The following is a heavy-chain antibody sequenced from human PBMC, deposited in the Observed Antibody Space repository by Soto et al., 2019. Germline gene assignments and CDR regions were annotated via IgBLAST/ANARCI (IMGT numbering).Heavy chain of an antibody. J-gene: IGHJ4*02. Sequence: GASVKVSCKASGYTLTSYGVSWVRQAPGQGLEWMGWISAYNGNTNYAQKLQGRVTMTTDTSTSTAYMELRSLRSDDTAVYYCARDHIAYSSTGYFDYCGQGTLVTVSS. V-gene: IGHV1-18*01. CDR3: ARDHIAYSSTGYFDY. D-gene: IGHD2-21*01. CDR2: ISAYNGNT. CDR1: GYTLTSYG.